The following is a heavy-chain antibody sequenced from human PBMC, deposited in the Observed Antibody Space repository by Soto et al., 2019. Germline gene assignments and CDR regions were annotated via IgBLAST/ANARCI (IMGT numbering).Heavy chain of an antibody. CDR3: AKGVNPVGYYGSGSYFDY. J-gene: IGHJ4*02. Sequence: GGSLRLSCAASGFTFSSYGMHWVRQAPGKGLEWVAVISYDGSNKYYADSVKGRFTISRDNSKNTLYLQMNSLRAEDTAVYYCAKGVNPVGYYGSGSYFDYWGQGTLVTVSS. CDR2: ISYDGSNK. CDR1: GFTFSSYG. D-gene: IGHD3-10*01. V-gene: IGHV3-30*18.